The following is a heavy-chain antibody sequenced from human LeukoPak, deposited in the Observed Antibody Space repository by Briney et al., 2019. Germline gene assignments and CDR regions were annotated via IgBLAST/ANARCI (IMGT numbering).Heavy chain of an antibody. D-gene: IGHD3-10*01. J-gene: IGHJ4*02. V-gene: IGHV1-2*02. Sequence: ASVKVSCKASGYTFTGYYMHWVRQAPGQGLEWMGWINPNSGGTNYAQKFQGRVTMTRDTSISTAYMELSRLRSDDTAVYYCATGTYYYGSGSYEGGYWGQGTLVTVSS. CDR3: ATGTYYYGSGSYEGGY. CDR1: GYTFTGYY. CDR2: INPNSGGT.